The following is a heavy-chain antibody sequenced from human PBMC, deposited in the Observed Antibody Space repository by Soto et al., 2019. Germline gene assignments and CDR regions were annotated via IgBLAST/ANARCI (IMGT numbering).Heavy chain of an antibody. CDR1: GYTSTSYG. D-gene: IGHD6-19*01. CDR3: AREPGSGHDHWFDP. V-gene: IGHV1-18*04. J-gene: IGHJ5*02. Sequence: GASVKVSCKASGYTSTSYGISWVRQAPGQGLEWMGWISAYNGNTNYAQKLQGRVTMTTDTSTSTAYMELRSLRSDDTAVYYCAREPGSGHDHWFDPWGQGTLVTVSS. CDR2: ISAYNGNT.